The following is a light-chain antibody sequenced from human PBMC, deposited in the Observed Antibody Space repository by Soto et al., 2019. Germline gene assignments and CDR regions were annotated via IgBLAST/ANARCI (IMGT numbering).Light chain of an antibody. J-gene: IGLJ1*01. CDR2: EVS. CDR3: CSYAGSSTLGV. V-gene: IGLV2-23*02. CDR1: SSDVGSYNL. Sequence: QSVLTQPASVSGSPGHSITISCTGTSSDVGSYNLVSWYQQHPGKAPKLMIYEVSKRPSGVSNRFSGSKSGNTASLTISGLQAEDEADYYCCSYAGSSTLGVFGTGTKVPVL.